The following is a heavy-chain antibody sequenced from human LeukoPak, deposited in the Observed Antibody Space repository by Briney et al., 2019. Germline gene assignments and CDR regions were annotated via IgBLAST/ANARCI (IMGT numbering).Heavy chain of an antibody. Sequence: PSETLSLTCTVSGGSISGYYWSWIRQPPGKGLEWIGYIYYSGSTNYNPSLKSRVTISVDTSKNQFSLKLSSVTAADTAVYYCASHGVSSTTTNYPHYYYYYMDVWGKGTTVTVSS. D-gene: IGHD2-2*01. J-gene: IGHJ6*03. V-gene: IGHV4-59*01. CDR1: GGSISGYY. CDR2: IYYSGST. CDR3: ASHGVSSTTTNYPHYYYYYMDV.